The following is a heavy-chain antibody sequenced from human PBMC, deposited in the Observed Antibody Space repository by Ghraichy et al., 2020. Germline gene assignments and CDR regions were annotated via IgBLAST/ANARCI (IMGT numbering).Heavy chain of an antibody. CDR2: VNPKSGGT. CDR3: ARGLGNIVEVIVPGYFDL. J-gene: IGHJ2*01. V-gene: IGHV1-2*06. D-gene: IGHD2-21*01. CDR1: GYSFTDYY. Sequence: ASVKVSCKASGYSFTDYYIHWVRQAPGQGLEWMGRVNPKSGGTNYAQKFQGRLSMTRDPSISTASMELSRLRSDDTAVYFCARGLGNIVEVIVPGYFDLWGRGTPVTVSS.